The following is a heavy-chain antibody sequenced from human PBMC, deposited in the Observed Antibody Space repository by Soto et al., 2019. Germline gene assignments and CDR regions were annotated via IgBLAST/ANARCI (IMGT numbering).Heavy chain of an antibody. V-gene: IGHV4-30-2*01. CDR2: IYHSGST. D-gene: IGHD2-21*01. CDR1: GGSISSGGYS. Sequence: QLQLQESGSGLVKPSQTLSLTCAVSGGSISSGGYSWSWIRQPPGKGLEWIGYIYHSGSTYYNPSLKSRVTISVDRSKNQFSLKLSSVTAADTAVYYRARGDNYYGMDVWGQGTTVTVSS. J-gene: IGHJ6*02. CDR3: ARGDNYYGMDV.